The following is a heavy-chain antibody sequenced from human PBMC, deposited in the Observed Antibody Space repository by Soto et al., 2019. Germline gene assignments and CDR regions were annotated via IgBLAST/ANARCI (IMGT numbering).Heavy chain of an antibody. J-gene: IGHJ6*02. Sequence: ESGGGVVQPGRSLRLSCAASGFTFSSYGMHWVRQAPGKGLERVAVIWSDGSNKYYADSLKGRFIVSRDNSKNTLYLPMNSLRAEDTAVYYCARESCRCGSCYSPYYYYYGMDVWGQGTTVIVS. D-gene: IGHD2-15*01. CDR3: ARESCRCGSCYSPYYYYYGMDV. CDR2: IWSDGSNK. CDR1: GFTFSSYG. V-gene: IGHV3-33*01.